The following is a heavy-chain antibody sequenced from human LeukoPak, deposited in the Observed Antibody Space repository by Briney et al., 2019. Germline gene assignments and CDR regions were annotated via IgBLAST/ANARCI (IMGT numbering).Heavy chain of an antibody. J-gene: IGHJ4*02. CDR2: IWYDGSQK. CDR3: ASESLAAAYYCDN. Sequence: PGRSLRLSCAASGFTFSNYGMHWVRQAPGKGLEWVAGIWYDGSQKNYVDSVKGRFTIARDNSKHTLYLQMNSLRAEDTAVYYCASESLAAAYYCDNWGQGTLVTVSS. CDR1: GFTFSNYG. D-gene: IGHD6-13*01. V-gene: IGHV3-33*01.